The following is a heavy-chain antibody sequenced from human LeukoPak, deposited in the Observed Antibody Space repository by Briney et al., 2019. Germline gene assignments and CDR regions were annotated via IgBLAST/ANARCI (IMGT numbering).Heavy chain of an antibody. Sequence: SGGSLRLSCAASGFIVTNNYMSWVRLAPGRGLEWVSVIYTGGSTYYADSVKGRFTISRDNSKNTLYLQMNNLRAEDTAVYYCARDTKNWGQGTLVTVSS. J-gene: IGHJ4*02. CDR2: IYTGGST. V-gene: IGHV3-66*01. CDR1: GFIVTNNY. CDR3: ARDTKN.